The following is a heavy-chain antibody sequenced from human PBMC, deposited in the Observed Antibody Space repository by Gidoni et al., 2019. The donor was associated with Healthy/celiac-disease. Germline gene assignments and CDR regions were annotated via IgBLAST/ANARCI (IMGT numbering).Heavy chain of an antibody. CDR3: ASSNAGIAAAGLPWDYYYYGMDV. Sequence: QVQLQESGPGLVKPSETLSLTCTVSGGSISSYYWSWIRQPAGKGLEWIGRIYTSGSTNYNPSLKSRVTMSVDTSKNQFSLKLSSVTAADTAVYYCASSNAGIAAAGLPWDYYYYGMDVWGQGTTVTVSS. J-gene: IGHJ6*02. V-gene: IGHV4-4*07. D-gene: IGHD6-13*01. CDR2: IYTSGST. CDR1: GGSISSYY.